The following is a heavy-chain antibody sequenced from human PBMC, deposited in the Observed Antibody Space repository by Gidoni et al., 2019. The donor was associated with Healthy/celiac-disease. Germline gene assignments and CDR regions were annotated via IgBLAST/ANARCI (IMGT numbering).Heavy chain of an antibody. V-gene: IGHV4-38-2*01. CDR1: GYSISSGYY. Sequence: QVQLQESGPGLVKPSETLSLTCAVSGYSISSGYYWGWIRQPPGKGLEWIGSIYHSGSTYYNPSLKSRVTISVDTSKNQFSLKLSSVTAADTAVYYCARGKREQLGYYYYYGMDVWGQGTTVTVSS. CDR3: ARGKREQLGYYYYYGMDV. CDR2: IYHSGST. J-gene: IGHJ6*02. D-gene: IGHD6-13*01.